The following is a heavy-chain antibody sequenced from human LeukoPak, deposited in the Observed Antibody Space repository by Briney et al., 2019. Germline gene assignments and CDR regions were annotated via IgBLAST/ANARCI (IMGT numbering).Heavy chain of an antibody. D-gene: IGHD6-6*01. J-gene: IGHJ4*02. CDR3: ARDREPYSSSSEFYY. CDR1: GYTFTSYG. CDR2: ISAYNGNT. Sequence: ASVKVSCKASGYTFTSYGITWVRQAPGQGLEWMGWISAYNGNTNFAQKVQGRVTMTTDTSTSTAYMELRSLRSDDTAVYYCARDREPYSSSSEFYYWGQGTLVTVSS. V-gene: IGHV1-18*01.